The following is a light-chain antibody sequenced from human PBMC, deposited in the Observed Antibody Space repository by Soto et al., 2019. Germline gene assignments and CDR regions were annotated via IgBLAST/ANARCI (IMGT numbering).Light chain of an antibody. CDR2: DVS. CDR3: SSYTTSNTRQIV. V-gene: IGLV2-14*03. Sequence: QSALTQPASVSGSPGQSITISCTGTSSDVGGYNYVPWYQHHPGKAPKLMIFDVSNRPSGVSNRFSGSKSGNTASLTISGLQPEDEADYYCSSYTTSNTRQIVFGTGTKLTVL. J-gene: IGLJ1*01. CDR1: SSDVGGYNY.